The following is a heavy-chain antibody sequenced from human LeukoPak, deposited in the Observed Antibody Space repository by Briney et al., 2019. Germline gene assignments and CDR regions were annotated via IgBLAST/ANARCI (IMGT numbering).Heavy chain of an antibody. CDR3: AGLLGYCSGGSCYNNWFDP. CDR2: IIPIFGTA. Sequence: ASVKVSCKASGGTFSSYAISWVRQAPGQGLEWMGGIIPIFGTANYAQRFQGRVTITTDESTSTAYMELSSLRSEDTAAYYCAGLLGYCSGGSCYNNWFDPWGQGTLVTVSS. D-gene: IGHD2-15*01. V-gene: IGHV1-69*05. CDR1: GGTFSSYA. J-gene: IGHJ5*02.